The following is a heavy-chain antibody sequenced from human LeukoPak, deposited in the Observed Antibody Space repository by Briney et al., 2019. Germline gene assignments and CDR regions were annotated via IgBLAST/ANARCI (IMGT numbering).Heavy chain of an antibody. Sequence: PSETLSLTCTVSGASVSSGSYYWSWIRQPPGKGLEWIGYIYYSGSTNYNPSLKSRVTISVDTSKNQFSLKLSSVTAADTAVYYCARDSPGGSSGWYCLDYWGQGTLVTVSS. CDR3: ARDSPGGSSGWYCLDY. D-gene: IGHD6-19*01. J-gene: IGHJ4*02. V-gene: IGHV4-61*01. CDR1: GASVSSGSYY. CDR2: IYYSGST.